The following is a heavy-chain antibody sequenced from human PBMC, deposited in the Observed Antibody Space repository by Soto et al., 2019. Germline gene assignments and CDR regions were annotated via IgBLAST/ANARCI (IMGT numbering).Heavy chain of an antibody. CDR2: MNPNSGNT. Sequence: QVQLVQSGAEVKKPGASVKVSCKASGYTFTSYDINWVRQATGQGLEWMGWMNPNSGNTGYAQKFQGRVTMTRNTSISTAYMELSSLRSEDTDVYYCARGPGAARDTYYYYYMDVWGKGTTVTVSS. V-gene: IGHV1-8*01. D-gene: IGHD2-15*01. CDR1: GYTFTSYD. CDR3: ARGPGAARDTYYYYYMDV. J-gene: IGHJ6*03.